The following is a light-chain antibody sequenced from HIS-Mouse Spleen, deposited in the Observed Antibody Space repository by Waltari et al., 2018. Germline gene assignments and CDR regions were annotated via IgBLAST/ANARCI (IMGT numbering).Light chain of an antibody. J-gene: IGLJ2*01. CDR3: YSTDSSGNHRV. CDR1: ALPKKY. V-gene: IGLV3-10*01. CDR2: EDS. Sequence: SYELTQPPSVSVSPGQTARLTCSGDALPKKYYYWYQQKSGQAPVLVIYEDSKRPSGIPERFSGSSSGTMATLTISGAQVEDEADYYCYSTDSSGNHRVFGGGTKLTVL.